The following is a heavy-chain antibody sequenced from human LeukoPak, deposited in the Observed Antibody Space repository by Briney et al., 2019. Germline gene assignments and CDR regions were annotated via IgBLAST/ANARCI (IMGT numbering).Heavy chain of an antibody. CDR3: ARDTIFGVVRDGYYFDY. J-gene: IGHJ4*02. CDR1: GFTFSSYG. Sequence: GGSLRLSCAASGFTFSSYGMHWVRQAPGKGLEWVAFIRYDGSNKYYADSVKGRFTISRDNSKNTLYLQMNSLRAEDTALYYCARDTIFGVVRDGYYFDYWGQGTLVTVSS. CDR2: IRYDGSNK. V-gene: IGHV3-30*02. D-gene: IGHD3-3*01.